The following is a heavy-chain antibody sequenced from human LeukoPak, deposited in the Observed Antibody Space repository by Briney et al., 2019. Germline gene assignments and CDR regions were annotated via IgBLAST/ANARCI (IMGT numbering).Heavy chain of an antibody. Sequence: GGSLRLSCAASGVIFSNYDMHWVRQAAGKGREWVSGIGTAGDTYYPGSVKGRFTISRENAKNSLYLHMNSLSAGDTAMYYCASSPAYSSSWYAIDTWGQGTLVTVSS. D-gene: IGHD6-13*01. CDR3: ASSPAYSSSWYAIDT. J-gene: IGHJ5*02. V-gene: IGHV3-13*01. CDR2: IGTAGDT. CDR1: GVIFSNYD.